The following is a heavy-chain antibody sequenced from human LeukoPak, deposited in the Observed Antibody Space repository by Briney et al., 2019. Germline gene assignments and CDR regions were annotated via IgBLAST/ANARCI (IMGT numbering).Heavy chain of an antibody. CDR2: IYFTRST. V-gene: IGHV4-59*01. D-gene: IGHD3-22*01. CDR1: GASISSDY. Sequence: SETLSLTCTVSGASISSDYWSWIRQPPGKGLEWIGYIYFTRSTNYSPSLKSRVTISVDTSKNQFSLKLTSVTSADTAVYYCARGGYDSSGYYFDYWGQGTLVTVSS. CDR3: ARGGYDSSGYYFDY. J-gene: IGHJ4*02.